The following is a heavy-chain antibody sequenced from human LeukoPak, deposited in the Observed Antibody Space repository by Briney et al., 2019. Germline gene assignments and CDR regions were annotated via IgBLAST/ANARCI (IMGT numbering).Heavy chain of an antibody. CDR1: EFTFSSYS. CDR2: ISSSSSTI. J-gene: IGHJ4*02. V-gene: IGHV3-48*01. Sequence: GGSLRLSCAASEFTFSSYSMNWVRQAPGKGLEWVSYISSSSSTIYYADSVKGRFTISRDNAKNSLYLQMNSLRAEDTAVYYCARSGFSATFGYWGQGTLVTVSS. D-gene: IGHD5-12*01. CDR3: ARSGFSATFGY.